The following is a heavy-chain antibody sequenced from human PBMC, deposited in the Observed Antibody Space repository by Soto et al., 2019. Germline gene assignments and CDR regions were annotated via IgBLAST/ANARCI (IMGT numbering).Heavy chain of an antibody. Sequence: EVQLLESGGRLAQPGGSLRLSCAASGFSISNFVMSWVPQAPGKGLEWISMIRGSGDTTYYADSVQGRFTISRDHSENTLFLQMNSLRAEDTAIYYCAKDLGNGHGYPIFDSWGQGTLVTVSS. V-gene: IGHV3-23*01. CDR2: IRGSGDTT. J-gene: IGHJ4*02. CDR1: GFSISNFV. CDR3: AKDLGNGHGYPIFDS. D-gene: IGHD2-8*01.